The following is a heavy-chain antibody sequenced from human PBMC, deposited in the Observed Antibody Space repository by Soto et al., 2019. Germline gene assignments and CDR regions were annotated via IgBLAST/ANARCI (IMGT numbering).Heavy chain of an antibody. D-gene: IGHD3-10*01. CDR2: ISGSGGST. CDR1: GFTFSSYA. J-gene: IGHJ3*02. Sequence: LRLSCAASGFTFSSYAINWVRQAPGKGLEWVSTISGSGGSTYYADSVKGRFTISRDNSKNTLYLQMNSLRAGDTAVYYCAKRYGSGEGAFDIWGQGTMVTVSS. CDR3: AKRYGSGEGAFDI. V-gene: IGHV3-23*01.